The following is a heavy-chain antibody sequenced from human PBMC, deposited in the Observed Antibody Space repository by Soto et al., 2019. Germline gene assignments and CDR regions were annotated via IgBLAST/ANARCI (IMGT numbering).Heavy chain of an antibody. CDR2: ISYDGSNK. CDR1: GFTFSSYG. J-gene: IGHJ4*02. V-gene: IGHV3-30*18. Sequence: QVQLVESGGGVVQPGRSLRLSCAASGFTFSSYGMHWVRQAPGKGLEWVAVISYDGSNKYYADSVMGRFTISRDNSKNTLHLQMNSLRAADTAMYYCAKGEGGSSGWLTSFDYWGQGTLVTVSS. CDR3: AKGEGGSSGWLTSFDY. D-gene: IGHD6-19*01.